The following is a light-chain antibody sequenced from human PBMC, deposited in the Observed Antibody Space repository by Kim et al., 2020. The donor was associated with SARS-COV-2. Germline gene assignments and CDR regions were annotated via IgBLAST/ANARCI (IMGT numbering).Light chain of an antibody. Sequence: GGTVTLTCGSNTGAVTSGHYPYWFQQKPGQAPRTLIYDTNNKHSWTPARFSGSLLGGKAALTLSGAQPEDEADYYCFLSYGDARRVFGGGTKLTVL. J-gene: IGLJ3*02. CDR1: TGAVTSGHY. CDR3: FLSYGDARRV. CDR2: DTN. V-gene: IGLV7-46*01.